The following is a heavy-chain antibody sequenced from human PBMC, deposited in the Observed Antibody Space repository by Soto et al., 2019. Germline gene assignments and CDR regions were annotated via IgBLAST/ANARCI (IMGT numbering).Heavy chain of an antibody. V-gene: IGHV1-18*04. Sequence: ASVKVSCKASGYTFTSYGVSWVRQAPGQGLEWMGWIRAYTGYTNYAQKFQGRVTITTDTCTSTDYMELRSQISEDTAMSFCGRVPLPSIAVADFYYFDYWGQGTLVTVSS. D-gene: IGHD6-19*01. CDR3: GRVPLPSIAVADFYYFDY. CDR2: IRAYTGYT. CDR1: GYTFTSYG. J-gene: IGHJ4*02.